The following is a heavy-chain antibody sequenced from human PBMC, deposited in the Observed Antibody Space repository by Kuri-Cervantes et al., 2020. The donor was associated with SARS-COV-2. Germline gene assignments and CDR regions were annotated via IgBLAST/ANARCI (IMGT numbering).Heavy chain of an antibody. CDR1: GFTFSSYA. CDR3: ARGYVGAILLSDAFDI. V-gene: IGHV3-30-3*01. CDR2: ISYDGSNK. D-gene: IGHD1-26*01. Sequence: GGSLRLSCAASGFTFSSYAMHWVRQAPGKGLEWVAVISYDGSNKYYADSVKGRFTISRDNSKNTLYLQMNSLRAEDTAVYYCARGYVGAILLSDAFDIWGQGTMVTVSS. J-gene: IGHJ3*02.